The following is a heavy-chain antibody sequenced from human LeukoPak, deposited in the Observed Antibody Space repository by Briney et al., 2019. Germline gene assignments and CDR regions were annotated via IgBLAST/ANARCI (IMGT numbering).Heavy chain of an antibody. CDR1: GGSISSYY. V-gene: IGHV4-59*01. J-gene: IGHJ6*02. D-gene: IGHD6-13*01. CDR3: ARDSGAAGRTYYYYYYGMDV. Sequence: SETLSLTCTVSGGSISSYYWSWIRQPPGKGLEWIGYIYYSGSTNYNPSLESRVTISVDTSKNQFSLKLSSVTAADTAVYYCARDSGAAGRTYYYYYYGMDVWGQGTTVTVSS. CDR2: IYYSGST.